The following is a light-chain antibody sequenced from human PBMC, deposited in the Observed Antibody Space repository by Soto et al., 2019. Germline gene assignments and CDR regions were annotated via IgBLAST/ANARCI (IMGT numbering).Light chain of an antibody. J-gene: IGLJ1*01. CDR1: NSDVGTYNY. V-gene: IGLV2-14*01. Sequence: QSVLTRPASVSVSPGQSITSSCTGSNSDVGTYNYVSWYQQHPGKAPKLVISEVSNRPSGISHRFSGSKSGNAASLTISGLQAEDEATYYCSSYTSTSTLYVFGPGTKVTVL. CDR2: EVS. CDR3: SSYTSTSTLYV.